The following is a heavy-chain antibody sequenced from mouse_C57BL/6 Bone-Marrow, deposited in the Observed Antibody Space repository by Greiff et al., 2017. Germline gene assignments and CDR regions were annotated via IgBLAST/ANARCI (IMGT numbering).Heavy chain of an antibody. Sequence: EVMLVESGGGLVKPGGSLKLSCAASGFTFSSYAMSWVRQTPEKRLEWVATISDGGSYTYYPDNVKGRFTITRDNAKNNLYMQMSHLTSEDTAVYYCARDDYDLYYAMDDWGQGTSVTVSS. J-gene: IGHJ4*01. V-gene: IGHV5-4*01. CDR2: ISDGGSYT. CDR1: GFTFSSYA. CDR3: ARDDYDLYYAMDD. D-gene: IGHD2-4*01.